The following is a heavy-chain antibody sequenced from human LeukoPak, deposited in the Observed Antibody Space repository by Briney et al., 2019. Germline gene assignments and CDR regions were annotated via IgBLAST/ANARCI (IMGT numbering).Heavy chain of an antibody. CDR1: GFTFSSYW. CDR2: IKQDGSEK. V-gene: IGHV3-7*01. Sequence: GGSLRLSCAASGFTFSSYWMSWVRQAPGKGLEGLANIKQDGSEKYYVDSVKGRFTISRDNAKNSLYLQMNSLRAEDTAVYYCARIRFLEWLSYPVYFDYWGQGTLVTVSS. CDR3: ARIRFLEWLSYPVYFDY. D-gene: IGHD3-3*01. J-gene: IGHJ4*02.